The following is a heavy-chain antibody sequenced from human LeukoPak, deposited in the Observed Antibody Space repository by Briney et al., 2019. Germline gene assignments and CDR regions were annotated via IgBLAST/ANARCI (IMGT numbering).Heavy chain of an antibody. CDR3: ARSIVATVEMFDY. CDR2: IIPIFGTA. Sequence: SVKVSCKTSGGTFSSYAISWVRQAPGQGLEWMGGIIPIFGTANYAQKFQGRVTITADESTSTAYMELSSLRSEDTAVYYCARSIVATVEMFDYWGQGTLVTVSS. V-gene: IGHV1-69*01. D-gene: IGHD5-12*01. J-gene: IGHJ4*02. CDR1: GGTFSSYA.